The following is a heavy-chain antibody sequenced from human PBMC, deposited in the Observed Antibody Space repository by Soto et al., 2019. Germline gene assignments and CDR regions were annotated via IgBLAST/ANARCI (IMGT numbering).Heavy chain of an antibody. D-gene: IGHD4-17*01. CDR2: INHSGST. Sequence: KTSETLSLTCAVSGYSISTGYYWSWLRQPPGKGLEWIGEINHSGSTSYNPSLKSRVTISVDTSKNHFSLKLRSVTAADTAVYFCASLTVTTHFYYDLDVWGQGTTVTVSS. CDR3: ASLTVTTHFYYDLDV. CDR1: GYSISTGYY. J-gene: IGHJ6*02. V-gene: IGHV4-34*01.